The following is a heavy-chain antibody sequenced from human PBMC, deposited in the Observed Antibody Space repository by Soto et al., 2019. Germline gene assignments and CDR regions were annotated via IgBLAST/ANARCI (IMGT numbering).Heavy chain of an antibody. J-gene: IGHJ4*02. CDR2: ISGTAHAS. Sequence: DVQLLESGGGLVQPGGSLRISCAASGFDFSNYGMSWVRQAPGKGLEWVSAISGTAHASYYAASVKGRFTISRDNSKNTLSLHMNSLRVEDPAVYFCVKDAPQPFSDWGQGTLVTVSS. CDR1: GFDFSNYG. CDR3: VKDAPQPFSD. D-gene: IGHD3-3*02. V-gene: IGHV3-23*01.